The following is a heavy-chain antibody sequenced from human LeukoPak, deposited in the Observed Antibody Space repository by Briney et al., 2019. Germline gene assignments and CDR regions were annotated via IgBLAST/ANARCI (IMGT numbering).Heavy chain of an antibody. D-gene: IGHD6-13*01. CDR1: GYTFTGYY. V-gene: IGHV1-2*02. Sequence: ASVKVSCKASGYTFTGYYMHWVRQAPGQGLEWMGWINPNSGGTNYAQKFQGRATMTRDTSISTAYMELSRLRSDDTAVYYCARVIGSAAAIDYWGQGTLVTVS. CDR2: INPNSGGT. CDR3: ARVIGSAAAIDY. J-gene: IGHJ4*02.